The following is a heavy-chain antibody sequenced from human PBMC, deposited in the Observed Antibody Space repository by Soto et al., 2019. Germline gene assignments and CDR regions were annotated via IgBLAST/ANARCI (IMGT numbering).Heavy chain of an antibody. CDR2: ISGGSSVT. J-gene: IGHJ4*02. Sequence: LRLSCTASGFTFSDYAMTWVRQAPGKGLEWVSTISGGSSVTYYGDSVKGRFTISRDNAKKTLFLQLNRLSAEDTATYYCAKVLSKNYYYPFDFWGQGTQVTVSS. D-gene: IGHD3-10*01. CDR1: GFTFSDYA. V-gene: IGHV3-23*01. CDR3: AKVLSKNYYYPFDF.